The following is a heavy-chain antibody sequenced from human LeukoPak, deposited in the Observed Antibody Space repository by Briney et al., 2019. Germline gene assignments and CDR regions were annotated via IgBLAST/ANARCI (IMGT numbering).Heavy chain of an antibody. Sequence: SETLSLTCTVSGGSIRTYYWSWLRQPPGKGLELIGYIYYSGSTNYNPSLTSRVTISVDTSKNQFSLKLSSVTAADTAVYYCAREPRSSSDPYYFDFWGQGTLVTVSS. CDR3: AREPRSSSDPYYFDF. CDR2: IYYSGST. D-gene: IGHD6-25*01. CDR1: GGSIRTYY. V-gene: IGHV4-59*01. J-gene: IGHJ4*02.